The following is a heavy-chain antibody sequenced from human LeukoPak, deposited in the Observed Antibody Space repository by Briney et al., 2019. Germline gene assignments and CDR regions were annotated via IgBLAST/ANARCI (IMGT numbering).Heavy chain of an antibody. Sequence: GGSLRLSCAASGFTFSIYNMNWVRQAPGKGLEWVSSISASSSHMYYADSVKGRFTISRENAKNSLYLEMNSLRAEDTAVYYCARGYCSDGTCLGDDIWGQGTMVTVSS. V-gene: IGHV3-21*01. D-gene: IGHD2-15*01. CDR1: GFTFSIYN. J-gene: IGHJ3*02. CDR2: ISASSSHM. CDR3: ARGYCSDGTCLGDDI.